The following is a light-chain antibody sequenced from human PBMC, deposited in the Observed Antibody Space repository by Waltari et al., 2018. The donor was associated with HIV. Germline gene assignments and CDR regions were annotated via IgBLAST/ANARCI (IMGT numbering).Light chain of an antibody. J-gene: IGLJ2*01. CDR3: AAWDDSLNGHLV. CDR2: PTT. Sequence: QSVLTQPPSASGTPGQRVTISCSGGSSNIGTNPVFWYQHLPGTAPKVLISPTTPRPSGFPGRFSGSKSGTSAYLAISGLQSEDEADYYCAAWDDSLNGHLVFGGGTKLTVL. V-gene: IGLV1-44*01. CDR1: SSNIGTNP.